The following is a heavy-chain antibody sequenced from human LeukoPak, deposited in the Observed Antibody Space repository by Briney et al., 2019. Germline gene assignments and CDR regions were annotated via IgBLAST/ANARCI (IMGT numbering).Heavy chain of an antibody. J-gene: IGHJ6*03. Sequence: GSSVKVSCKASGGTFSSYAISWVRQAPGQGLEWMGRIIPILGIANYAQKFQGRVTITADKSTSTAYMELSSLRSEDTAVYYCARASYYYYYMDVWGKGTTVTVSS. CDR2: IIPILGIA. CDR3: ARASYYYYYMDV. V-gene: IGHV1-69*04. CDR1: GGTFSSYA.